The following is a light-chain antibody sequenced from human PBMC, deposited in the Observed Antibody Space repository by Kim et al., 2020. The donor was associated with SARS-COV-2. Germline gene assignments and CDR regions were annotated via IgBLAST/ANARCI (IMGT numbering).Light chain of an antibody. CDR3: HSYVRSLNGPV. J-gene: IGLJ2*01. CDR1: SSNIGAGSD. V-gene: IGLV1-40*01. Sequence: QSVLTQPPSVSGAPGQRVTIYCAGTSSNIGAGSDVHWYQLLPGAAPKLLIYDTVNVLSGVPALFSGPKSGTSASLAIVGLQAEDEADYYSHSYVRSLNGPVFGGGTKLTVL. CDR2: DTV.